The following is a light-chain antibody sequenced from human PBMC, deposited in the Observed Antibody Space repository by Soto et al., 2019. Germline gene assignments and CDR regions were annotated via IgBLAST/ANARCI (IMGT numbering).Light chain of an antibody. J-gene: IGKJ4*01. CDR2: EAS. V-gene: IGKV1-5*03. CDR3: QQYINYPLT. CDR1: QSISSW. Sequence: DIQMTQSPSTLSAFVGDRITITCRASQSISSWLAWYQQKPGKAPKVLIYEASNLESGVPSRFSGSGSGTEFTLSISSLQPDDFATYYCQQYINYPLTFGGGTKVDIK.